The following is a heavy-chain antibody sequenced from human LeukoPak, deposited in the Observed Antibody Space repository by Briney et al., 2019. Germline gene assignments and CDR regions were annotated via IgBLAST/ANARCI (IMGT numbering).Heavy chain of an antibody. Sequence: PGGSLRLSCAASGFTLNIYWMSWVRQAPGKGLEWVANIKQDGSEKQYVDSVRGRFTISRDNAKNSLYLQMNSLRVEDTAVYYCARDGFVGAADYWGQGTLVTVSS. CDR2: IKQDGSEK. J-gene: IGHJ4*02. D-gene: IGHD6-13*01. CDR1: GFTLNIYW. V-gene: IGHV3-7*01. CDR3: ARDGFVGAADY.